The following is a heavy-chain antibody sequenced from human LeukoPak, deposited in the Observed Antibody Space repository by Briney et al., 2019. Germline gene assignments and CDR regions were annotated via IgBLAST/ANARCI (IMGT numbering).Heavy chain of an antibody. V-gene: IGHV1-69*06. J-gene: IGHJ3*02. Sequence: SVKVSCKASGGTLNNYAINWVRQAPGQGLEWMGGVIPLSGTTTYARQFLGRVTITAVKSTDMAYMVLSSLGSEDTAVYYCARLATILAFDIWGQGTMVTVSS. CDR3: ARLATILAFDI. CDR1: GGTLNNYA. D-gene: IGHD5-12*01. CDR2: VIPLSGTT.